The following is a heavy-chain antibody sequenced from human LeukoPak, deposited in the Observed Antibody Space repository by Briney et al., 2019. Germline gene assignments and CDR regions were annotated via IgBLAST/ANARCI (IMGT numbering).Heavy chain of an antibody. Sequence: GSLRLSCAVSGFPFIIGNHAMSWIRQPPGKGLEWIGTIYYNRSTYNKASLKSRVTISIDKSKNQFSMKLTSVTAADTAVYYCARDAYDYAFDHWGQGTLVIVSS. CDR3: ARDAYDYAFDH. V-gene: IGHV4-39*07. D-gene: IGHD3-16*01. J-gene: IGHJ4*02. CDR1: GFPFIIGNHA. CDR2: IYYNRST.